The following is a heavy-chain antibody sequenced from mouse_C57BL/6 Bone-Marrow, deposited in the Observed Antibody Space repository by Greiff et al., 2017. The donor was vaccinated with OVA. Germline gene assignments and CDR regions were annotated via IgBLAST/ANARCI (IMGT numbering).Heavy chain of an antibody. Sequence: EVTLVESGGGLVQPKGSLKLSCAASGFTFNTYAMHWVRQAPGTGLEWVARISSKSSNYATYYADSVKDRFTISRADSTSMLYLQMNNLKTEDTAMYYCVRERITTVVPYWYFDVWGTGTTVTVSS. CDR3: VRERITTVVPYWYFDV. D-gene: IGHD1-1*01. CDR2: ISSKSSNYAT. CDR1: GFTFNTYA. V-gene: IGHV10-3*01. J-gene: IGHJ1*03.